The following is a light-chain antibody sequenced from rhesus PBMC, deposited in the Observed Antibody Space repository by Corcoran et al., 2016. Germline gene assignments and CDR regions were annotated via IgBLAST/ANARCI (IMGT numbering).Light chain of an antibody. V-gene: IGKV3-53*01. Sequence: QVILTQSPATLSLSPGERATLSCRASQSVSSYLAWYQQKPGQAPRLLLYGASSRTTGVPDRFSGSGYGTECTLNISSLEPEDFAVYYCQKDSSSPLTFGGGTKVEIK. CDR3: QKDSSSPLT. J-gene: IGKJ4*01. CDR1: QSVSSY. CDR2: GAS.